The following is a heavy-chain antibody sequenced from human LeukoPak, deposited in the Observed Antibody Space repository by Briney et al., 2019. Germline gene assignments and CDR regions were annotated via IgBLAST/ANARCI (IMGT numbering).Heavy chain of an antibody. CDR2: IRYDGRKK. Sequence: GGSLRLSCAASGLTFSSYGMHWVGQAPAKGLEWVAFIRYDGRKKYYADSVKGRFTISRDNSKNTLYLQMNSLRPEDTAVYSCANDRRQNSYSSSWLDYWGQGTLITVSS. CDR3: ANDRRQNSYSSSWLDY. V-gene: IGHV3-30*02. CDR1: GLTFSSYG. D-gene: IGHD6-13*01. J-gene: IGHJ4*02.